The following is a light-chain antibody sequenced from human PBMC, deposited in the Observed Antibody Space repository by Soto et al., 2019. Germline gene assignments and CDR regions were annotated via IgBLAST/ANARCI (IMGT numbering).Light chain of an antibody. CDR1: QGISSD. V-gene: IGKV1-9*01. Sequence: DIQLTQSPSFLSASVGDRVTITCRASQGISSDLACYQQNPGKAPKLLIYAASTLQNGVPSTFSGSGSGTEFTLTISSLQPEDFGTYYCQQFKSYPITFGQGTKVDIK. CDR3: QQFKSYPIT. CDR2: AAS. J-gene: IGKJ1*01.